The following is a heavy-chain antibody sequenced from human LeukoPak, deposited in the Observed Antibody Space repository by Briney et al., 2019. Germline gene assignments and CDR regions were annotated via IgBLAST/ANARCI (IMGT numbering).Heavy chain of an antibody. CDR3: AKDTIVARYYSDY. CDR1: GFTFSSYA. J-gene: IGHJ4*02. CDR2: ISGSGGST. Sequence: GRSLRLSCAASGFTFSSYAMSWVRRAPGKGLEWVSAISGSGGSTYYAESVRGRFTISRDNSKNTLYLQMNSLRAEDTAVYYCAKDTIVARYYSDYWGQGTLVTVSS. D-gene: IGHD5-12*01. V-gene: IGHV3-23*01.